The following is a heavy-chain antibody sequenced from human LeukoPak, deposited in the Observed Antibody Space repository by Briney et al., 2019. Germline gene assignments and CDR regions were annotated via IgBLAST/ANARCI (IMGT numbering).Heavy chain of an antibody. V-gene: IGHV4-61*01. CDR1: GGSVTSGSYY. J-gene: IGHJ4*02. CDR2: ISYSGST. Sequence: SETLSLTCTVSGGSVTSGSYYWSWIRQPPGKGLEWIGFISYSGSTNYNPSLKSRVTISVDTSKNQFSLRLSSVTAADMAVYFCVRDRELTYWGQGILVTVSS. CDR3: VRDRELTY. D-gene: IGHD3-10*01.